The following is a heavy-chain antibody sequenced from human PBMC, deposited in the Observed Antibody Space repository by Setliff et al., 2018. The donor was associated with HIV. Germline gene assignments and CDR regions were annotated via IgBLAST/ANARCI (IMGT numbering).Heavy chain of an antibody. CDR3: AREGSSGYYYVMGYFDY. J-gene: IGHJ4*02. Sequence: GESLKISCAASGFTFSHYWMGWVRQAPGKGLEWVANIKQDESEKYYVDSVKGRFTISRDNAKNSLYLQMNSLRAEDTAVYYCAREGSSGYYYVMGYFDYWGQGTLVT. CDR2: IKQDESEK. V-gene: IGHV3-7*01. D-gene: IGHD3-22*01. CDR1: GFTFSHYW.